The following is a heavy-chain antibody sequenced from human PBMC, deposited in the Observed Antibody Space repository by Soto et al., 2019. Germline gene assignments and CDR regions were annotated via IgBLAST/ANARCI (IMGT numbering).Heavy chain of an antibody. V-gene: IGHV3-21*01. CDR1: GFTFSSYS. CDR3: PRDPSGDYVSPAFDI. D-gene: IGHD4-17*01. CDR2: ISSSSSYI. J-gene: IGHJ3*02. Sequence: GGSLRLSSAASGFTFSSYSMNWVRQAPGKGLEWVSSISSSSSYIYYADSVKGRFTISRDNAKNSLYLQMNSLRAEDTAVYYCPRDPSGDYVSPAFDIWGQGPMVTVSS.